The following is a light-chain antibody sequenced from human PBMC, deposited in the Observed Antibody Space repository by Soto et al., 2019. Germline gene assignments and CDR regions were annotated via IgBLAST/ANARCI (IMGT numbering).Light chain of an antibody. CDR2: GAS. J-gene: IGKJ1*01. CDR1: QNINNN. Sequence: IVTTQSPATLSASPGERATLSCRPSQNINNNLAWYQQKPGQAPRLLIYGASTRATGIPTRFSGRGSGTDFTLTISSLQSEDFAVYYCQQYNNWPRTFGRGTKVDIK. V-gene: IGKV3D-15*01. CDR3: QQYNNWPRT.